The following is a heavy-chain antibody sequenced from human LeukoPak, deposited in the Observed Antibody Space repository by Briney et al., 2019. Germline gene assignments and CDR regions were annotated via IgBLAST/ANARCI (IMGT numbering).Heavy chain of an antibody. CDR3: ARAATVTGWFDP. V-gene: IGHV1-2*06. Sequence: ASVKVSCKASGYTFTGYYMHWVRQAPGQGLDWMGRINPNSGGTNYAQKFQGRVTMTRDTSISTAYMELRRLRSDDTAVDYCARAATVTGWFDPGGQGTLVTVSS. J-gene: IGHJ5*02. CDR1: GYTFTGYY. D-gene: IGHD4-17*01. CDR2: INPNSGGT.